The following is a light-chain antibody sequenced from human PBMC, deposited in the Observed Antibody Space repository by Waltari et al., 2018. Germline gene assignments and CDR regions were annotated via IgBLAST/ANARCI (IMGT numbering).Light chain of an antibody. CDR2: GAS. Sequence: IQMTQSPSSLSAAVGDRVTITCRSSQVITNFLNWYQQKPGKAPQLLIYGASKLRSGVPSRFSGRGSGTDFTLTITSLQPEDFATYFCQQSYSVPPAFGPGTKV. CDR3: QQSYSVPPA. J-gene: IGKJ3*01. V-gene: IGKV1-39*01. CDR1: QVITNF.